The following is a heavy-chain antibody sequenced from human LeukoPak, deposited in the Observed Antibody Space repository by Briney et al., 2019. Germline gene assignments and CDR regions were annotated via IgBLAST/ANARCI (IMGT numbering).Heavy chain of an antibody. CDR1: GFTFSSYW. V-gene: IGHV3-74*01. CDR2: VNSDGSST. J-gene: IGHJ6*02. CDR3: ARGMVAGYYYYYYGMDV. Sequence: PGGSLRLSCAASGFTFSSYWMHWVRQAPGKGLVWVSRVNSDGSSTSYADSVKGRFTISGDNAKNTLYLQMNSLRAEDTAVYYCARGMVAGYYYYYYGMDVWGQGTTVTVSS. D-gene: IGHD6-19*01.